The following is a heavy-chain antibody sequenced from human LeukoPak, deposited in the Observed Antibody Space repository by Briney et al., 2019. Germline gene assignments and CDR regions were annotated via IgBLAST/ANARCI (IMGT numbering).Heavy chain of an antibody. V-gene: IGHV3-48*03. CDR3: ARGYSSSWFRVRYFDL. CDR2: ITSSYSTI. CDR1: GFTFSSYE. Sequence: GGSLRLSCAASGFTFSSYEMNWVRQAPGKGLEWVSYITSSYSTIYNADSVKGRFTISRDNAKNSLYLQMNSLRAEDTAVYFCARGYSSSWFRVRYFDLWGRGTLVTVSS. J-gene: IGHJ2*01. D-gene: IGHD6-13*01.